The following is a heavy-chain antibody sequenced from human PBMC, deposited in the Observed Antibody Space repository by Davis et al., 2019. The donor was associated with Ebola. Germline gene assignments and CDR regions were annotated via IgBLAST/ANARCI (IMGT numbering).Heavy chain of an antibody. Sequence: SVQVSRKASLYTFTSYRISWVQQAPRQGLEWMGWISAYNGNTNYAQKLQGRVTMTTDTSTSTAYMELRSLSSDDTAVYYCARVLGVTYPDYWGQGTLVTVSS. J-gene: IGHJ4*02. CDR1: LYTFTSYR. V-gene: IGHV1-18*01. CDR3: ARVLGVTYPDY. D-gene: IGHD3-22*01. CDR2: ISAYNGNT.